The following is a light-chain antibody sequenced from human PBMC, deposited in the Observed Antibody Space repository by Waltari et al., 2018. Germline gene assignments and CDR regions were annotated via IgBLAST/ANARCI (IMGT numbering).Light chain of an antibody. CDR2: WAP. V-gene: IGKV4-1*01. CDR1: QSVLYTSNNKNH. J-gene: IGKJ2*01. Sequence: DIVMTQSPDSLAVSLGERATITCKSSQSVLYTSNNKNHLAWYQQKPGQPPNLLIFWAPTRESGVPDRFSGSGSGTDFTLTISSLQAEDVAVYYCQQYYSTPPYTFGQGTKLEIK. CDR3: QQYYSTPPYT.